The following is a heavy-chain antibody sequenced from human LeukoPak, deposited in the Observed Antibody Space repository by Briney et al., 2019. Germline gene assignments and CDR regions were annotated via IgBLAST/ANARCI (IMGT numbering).Heavy chain of an antibody. J-gene: IGHJ6*03. D-gene: IGHD6-25*01. CDR2: ISSSGSYI. CDR3: ARFAAGGSYYYYMDV. CDR1: AFTFSSYS. V-gene: IGHV3-21*01. Sequence: GSLRLSCAASAFTFSSYSMNWVRQAPGKGLEWVSSISSSGSYIYYADSVKGRFTISRDNAKNSLYLQMNSLRADDTAVYYCARFAAGGSYYYYMDVWGKGTTVTVSS.